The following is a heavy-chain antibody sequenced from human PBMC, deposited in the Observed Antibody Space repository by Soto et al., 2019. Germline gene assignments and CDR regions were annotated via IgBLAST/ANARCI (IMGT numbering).Heavy chain of an antibody. J-gene: IGHJ5*02. D-gene: IGHD5-18*01. V-gene: IGHV4-31*03. CDR2: IYNSGTT. CDR1: GGSINGGGYY. Sequence: TLSLTCTVPGGSINGGGYYWTWIRQHPGKGLEWFGNIYNSGTTYYNPSLEGRVSISLDTSKNQFSLKVTSVTAADSAVYYCARGRGYSYQNFSDLWGQGIRVTVSS. CDR3: ARGRGYSYQNFSDL.